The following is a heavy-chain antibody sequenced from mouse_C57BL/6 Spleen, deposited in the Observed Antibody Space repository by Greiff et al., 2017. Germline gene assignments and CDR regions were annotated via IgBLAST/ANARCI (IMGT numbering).Heavy chain of an antibody. CDR2: IHPNSGST. Sequence: QVQLQQPGAELVKPGASVKLSCKASGYTFTSYWMHWVKQRPGQGLEWMGMIHPNSGSTNYNEKFKSKATLTVDKSSSTSYMQLSSLTSEDSAVYYCARPHEEYFVYWGPGTTLPISS. J-gene: IGHJ2*01. CDR3: ARPHEEYFVY. V-gene: IGHV1-64*01. CDR1: GYTFTSYW.